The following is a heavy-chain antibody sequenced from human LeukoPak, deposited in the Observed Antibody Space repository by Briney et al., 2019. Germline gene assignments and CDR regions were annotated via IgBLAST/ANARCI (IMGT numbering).Heavy chain of an antibody. CDR2: IYYSGST. CDR1: GGSISSYY. Sequence: SETLSLTCTVSGGSISSYYWSWIRQPPGKGLEWIGYIYYSGSTNYNPSLKSRVTISVDTSKNQFSLKLSSVTAADTAVYYCARSPRDVPEEGTIFSPINYYYGMDVWGQGSTVTVSS. CDR3: ARSPRDVPEEGTIFSPINYYYGMDV. V-gene: IGHV4-59*01. D-gene: IGHD3-3*01. J-gene: IGHJ6*02.